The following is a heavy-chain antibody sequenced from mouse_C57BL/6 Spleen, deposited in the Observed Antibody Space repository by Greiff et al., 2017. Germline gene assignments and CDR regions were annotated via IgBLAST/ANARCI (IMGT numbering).Heavy chain of an antibody. J-gene: IGHJ4*01. V-gene: IGHV1-80*01. D-gene: IGHD4-1*02. CDR1: GYAFSSYW. Sequence: LQESGAELVKPGASVKISCKASGYAFSSYWMNWVKQRPGKGLEWIGQIYPGDGDTNYNGKFKGKATLTADKSSSTAYMQLSSLTSEDSAVYFCARSQLGRAMDYWGQGTSVTVSS. CDR3: ARSQLGRAMDY. CDR2: IYPGDGDT.